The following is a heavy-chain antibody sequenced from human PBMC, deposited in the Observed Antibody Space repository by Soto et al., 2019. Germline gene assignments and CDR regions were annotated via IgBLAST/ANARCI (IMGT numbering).Heavy chain of an antibody. CDR1: GGSISSYY. D-gene: IGHD2-2*03. V-gene: IGHV4-59*01. CDR3: ASGYCSSTSCLFDY. CDR2: IYYSGST. J-gene: IGHJ4*02. Sequence: PSETLSLTGTVSGGSISSYYWSWIRQPPGKGLEWIGYIYYSGSTNYNPSLKSRVTISVDTSKNQFSLKLSSVTAADTAVYYCASGYCSSTSCLFDYWGQGTLVTVSS.